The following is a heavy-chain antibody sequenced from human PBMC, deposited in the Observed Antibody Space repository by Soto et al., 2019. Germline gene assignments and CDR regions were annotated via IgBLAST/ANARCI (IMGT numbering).Heavy chain of an antibody. CDR1: GFTFSSYE. Sequence: PGGSLRLSCAASGFTFSSYEMNWVRQAPGKGLEWVSYISSSGSTIYYADSVEGRFTISRDNAKNSLYLQMNSLRAEDTAVYYCARGGYCSGGSCYRRYVWGQGTTVTVSS. V-gene: IGHV3-48*03. D-gene: IGHD2-15*01. CDR2: ISSSGSTI. CDR3: ARGGYCSGGSCYRRYV. J-gene: IGHJ6*02.